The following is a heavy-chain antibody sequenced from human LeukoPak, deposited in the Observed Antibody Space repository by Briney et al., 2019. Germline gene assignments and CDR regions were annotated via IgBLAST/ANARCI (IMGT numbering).Heavy chain of an antibody. V-gene: IGHV3-23*01. Sequence: PGGSLRLSCAASGFTFSSYAMSWVRQAPGKGLEWVSAISGSGGSTYYADSVKGRFTISRDNSKNTLYLQMNSLRAEDTAVYYCAKDYYGSGSYYNFIDYWGQGTLVTVSS. CDR1: GFTFSSYA. J-gene: IGHJ4*02. CDR2: ISGSGGST. D-gene: IGHD3-10*01. CDR3: AKDYYGSGSYYNFIDY.